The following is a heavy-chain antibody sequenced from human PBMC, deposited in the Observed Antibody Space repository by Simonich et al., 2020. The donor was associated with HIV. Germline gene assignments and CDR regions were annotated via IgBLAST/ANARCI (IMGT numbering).Heavy chain of an antibody. CDR2: INHSGRT. V-gene: IGHV4-34*01. CDR3: ASRRAVYYDYVWGSYRYTGAFDI. Sequence: QVQLQQWGAGLLKPSETLSLTCADYGGSFRGDYWSWIRQPPGKGLEWIGEINHSGRTNKNPALKSRVTLSVDTSKNQLSLKLSSVTAADTTVYYCASRRAVYYDYVWGSYRYTGAFDIWGQGTMVTVSS. J-gene: IGHJ3*02. CDR1: GGSFRGDY. D-gene: IGHD3-16*02.